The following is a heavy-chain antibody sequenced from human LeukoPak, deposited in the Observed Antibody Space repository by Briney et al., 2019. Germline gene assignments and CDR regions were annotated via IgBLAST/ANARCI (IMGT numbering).Heavy chain of an antibody. D-gene: IGHD4-17*01. V-gene: IGHV1-8*01. J-gene: IGHJ1*01. CDR3: TRGPYAYSQY. CDR2: MNPNSGNT. CDR1: GYTFTSYD. Sequence: ASVRVSXKASGYTFTSYDINWMRQATGQGFEWMGWMNPNSGNTGYGQKFQGRLTMTRDASISTAYMELSSLRSEDTAFYYCTRGPYAYSQYWGQGTLVTVSS.